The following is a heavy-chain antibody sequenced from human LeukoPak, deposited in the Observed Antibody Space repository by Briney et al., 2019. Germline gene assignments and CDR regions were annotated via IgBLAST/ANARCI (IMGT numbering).Heavy chain of an antibody. CDR1: GFMFDDYA. V-gene: IGHV3-9*01. CDR3: AKDLGPGSMATSPGFDY. J-gene: IGHJ4*02. D-gene: IGHD5-24*01. Sequence: GGSLRLSCAASGFMFDDYAMHWVRQAPGKGLEWVSGISWDSAKIAYADSVKGRFTISRDNAKTSLYLQMNSLRAEDTALYYCAKDLGPGSMATSPGFDYWGQGTLVTVSS. CDR2: ISWDSAKI.